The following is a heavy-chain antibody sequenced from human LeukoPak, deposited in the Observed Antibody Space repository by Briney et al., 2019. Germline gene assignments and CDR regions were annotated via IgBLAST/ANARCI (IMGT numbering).Heavy chain of an antibody. V-gene: IGHV4-34*12. J-gene: IGHJ6*02. CDR3: ASMYYYDSSGYYDYDYMDD. CDR1: GGSFSGYY. CDR2: IIHSGST. Sequence: PSETLSLTCAVYGGSFSGYYWSWIRQPPRKGLEWIGEIIHSGSTNYNPSLKSRVTISVDTSKNQFSLKLSSVTAAHTAVYYRASMYYYDSSGYYDYDYMDDWGQGTMVTVSS. D-gene: IGHD3-22*01.